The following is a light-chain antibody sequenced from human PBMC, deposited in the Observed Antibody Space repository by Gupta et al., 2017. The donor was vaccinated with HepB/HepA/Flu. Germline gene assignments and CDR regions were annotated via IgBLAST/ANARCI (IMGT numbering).Light chain of an antibody. CDR1: QSISNW. J-gene: IGKJ2*01. CDR2: KAS. CDR3: QQDNSYYT. V-gene: IGKV1-5*03. Sequence: DIQLTQSPSTLSASVGDRVTITCRASQSISNWLAWYQQKPGKAPKLLIYKASSLESGVPSRFSGSGSGTEFTLTISSRQPDDFATYYCQQDNSYYTFGQGTKLEIK.